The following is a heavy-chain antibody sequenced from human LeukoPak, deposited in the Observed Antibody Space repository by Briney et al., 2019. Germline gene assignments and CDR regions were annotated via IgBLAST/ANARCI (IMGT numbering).Heavy chain of an antibody. CDR3: ARASLRFLEGLLSRYYYYMDV. D-gene: IGHD3-3*01. V-gene: IGHV1-69*13. CDR2: IILIFGTA. Sequence: ASVKVSCKASGGTFSSYAISWVRQAPGQGLEWMGGIILIFGTANYAQKFQGRVTITADESTSTAYMELSSLRSEDTAVYYCARASLRFLEGLLSRYYYYMDVWGKGTTVTVSS. J-gene: IGHJ6*03. CDR1: GGTFSSYA.